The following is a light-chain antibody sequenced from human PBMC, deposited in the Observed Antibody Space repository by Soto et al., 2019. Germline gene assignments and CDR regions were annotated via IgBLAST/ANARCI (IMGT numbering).Light chain of an antibody. J-gene: IGKJ5*01. CDR3: QQSFTTPS. Sequence: DIQMTQCPSSLSASVGDRVNITCRASQTVSSYLNWYQQKPGTVPKLLIYATSNLQSGVPSRFSGRGFGTDFTLTISSLQPEDFPTYYCQQSFTTPSFGQGTRLEIK. CDR2: ATS. CDR1: QTVSSY. V-gene: IGKV1-39*01.